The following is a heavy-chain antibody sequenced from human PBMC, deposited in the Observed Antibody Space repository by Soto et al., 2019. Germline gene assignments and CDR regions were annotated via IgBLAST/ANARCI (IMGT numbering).Heavy chain of an antibody. D-gene: IGHD3-10*01. CDR3: ARDYGALPCDRIQH. CDR1: GFSLDSYA. J-gene: IGHJ1*01. CDR2: VSYDGKNI. V-gene: IGHV3-30*03. Sequence: VESGGGVVQPGRSLTLSCAASGFSLDSYAMHWVRQAPGKGHEWMAVVSYDGKNIYYADSVKGRFTISKDDPKNTLYLRMRSLTAEDTATYYCARDYGALPCDRIQHWGRGTLVTVSS.